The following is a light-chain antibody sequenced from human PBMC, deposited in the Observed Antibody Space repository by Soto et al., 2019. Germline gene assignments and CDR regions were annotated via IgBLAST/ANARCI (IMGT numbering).Light chain of an antibody. CDR1: QAISIR. Sequence: DIQMTQSPSTLSASVGDRVTITCRARQAISIRLAWYQQKPGKAPKLLIYDASISESGVPSRFSGSGSGTEFTLTISSLQPDDFATYYCQQYNSYRTFGQGTKVDIK. J-gene: IGKJ1*01. V-gene: IGKV1-5*01. CDR3: QQYNSYRT. CDR2: DAS.